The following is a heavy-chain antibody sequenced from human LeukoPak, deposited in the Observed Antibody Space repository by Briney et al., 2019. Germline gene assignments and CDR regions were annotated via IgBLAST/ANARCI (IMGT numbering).Heavy chain of an antibody. CDR1: GYTFTSYD. D-gene: IGHD5-18*01. Sequence: GASVKDSCKASGYTFTSYDINWVRQATGQGVEWMGWMNPNSGNTGYAQKFQGRVTITRNTSLSTAYMELSSLRSEDTAVYYCARGIQQGNWFDPWGQGTLVTVSS. V-gene: IGHV1-8*03. CDR2: MNPNSGNT. CDR3: ARGIQQGNWFDP. J-gene: IGHJ5*02.